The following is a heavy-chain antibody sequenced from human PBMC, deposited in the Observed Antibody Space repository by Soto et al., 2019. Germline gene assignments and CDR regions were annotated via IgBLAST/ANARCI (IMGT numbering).Heavy chain of an antibody. CDR3: ATFYSNYVFDY. D-gene: IGHD4-4*01. CDR2: IYYSGST. V-gene: IGHV4-59*01. J-gene: IGHJ4*02. CDR1: GGSINTYY. Sequence: SETLSITCTVSGGSINTYYWSWVRQPPGKELEWIGYIYYSGSTNYNPSLKSRVTISVDTSKNQFSLNLNSVTAADTAMYYCATFYSNYVFDYWGQGTLVTVSS.